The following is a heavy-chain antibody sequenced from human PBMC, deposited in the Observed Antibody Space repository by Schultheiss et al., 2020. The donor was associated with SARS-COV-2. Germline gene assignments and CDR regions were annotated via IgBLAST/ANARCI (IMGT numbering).Heavy chain of an antibody. V-gene: IGHV3-49*04. D-gene: IGHD2-2*02. J-gene: IGHJ4*02. CDR2: IRSKAYGGTT. Sequence: GGSLRLSCTASGFTFGDYAMSWVRQAPGKGLEWVGFIRSKAYGGTTEYAASVKGRFTISRDDSKSIAYLQMNSLKTEDTAVYYCARLGCSSTSCYTTDYWGQGTLVTVSS. CDR3: ARLGCSSTSCYTTDY. CDR1: GFTFGDYA.